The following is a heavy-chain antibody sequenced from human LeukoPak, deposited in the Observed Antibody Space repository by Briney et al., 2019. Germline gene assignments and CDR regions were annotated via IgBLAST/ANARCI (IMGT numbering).Heavy chain of an antibody. Sequence: PSETLSLTCTVSGGSISSSSYYWGWIRQPPGKGLEWIGSIYYSGSTYYNPSLKSRVTISVDTSKNQFSLKLSSVTAADTAVYYCARLVLSSWLDYWGQGTLVTVSS. V-gene: IGHV4-39*01. D-gene: IGHD6-13*01. CDR3: ARLVLSSWLDY. J-gene: IGHJ4*02. CDR2: IYYSGST. CDR1: GGSISSSSYY.